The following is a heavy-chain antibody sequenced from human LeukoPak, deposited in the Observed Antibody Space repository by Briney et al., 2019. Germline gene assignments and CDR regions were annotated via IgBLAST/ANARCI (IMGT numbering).Heavy chain of an antibody. V-gene: IGHV1-58*01. D-gene: IGHD1-7*01. CDR3: AADFGGGITGTPPSFDY. Sequence: SVKVSCKASGFTFTSSAVQWVRQARGQRLEWIGWIVVGSGNTNYAQKFQERVTITRDMSTSTAYMELSSLRSEDTAVYYCAADFGGGITGTPPSFDYWGQGTLVTVSS. J-gene: IGHJ4*02. CDR2: IVVGSGNT. CDR1: GFTFTSSA.